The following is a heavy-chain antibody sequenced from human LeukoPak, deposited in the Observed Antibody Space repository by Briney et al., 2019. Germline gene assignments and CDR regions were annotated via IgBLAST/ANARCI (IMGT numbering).Heavy chain of an antibody. D-gene: IGHD1-26*01. J-gene: IGHJ6*03. CDR3: ARATTAYYYYYMDV. CDR2: IYTSGST. V-gene: IGHV4-4*09. Sequence: PSETLSLTCTVSGGSISSYYWSWIRQPPGKGLEWIGYIYTSGSTNYNPSLKSRVTISVDTSKNQFSLKLSSVTAADTAVYYCARATTAYYYYYMDVWGKGTTVTVSS. CDR1: GGSISSYY.